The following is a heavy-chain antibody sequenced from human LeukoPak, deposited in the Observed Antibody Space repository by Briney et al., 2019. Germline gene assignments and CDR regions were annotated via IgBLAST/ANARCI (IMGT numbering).Heavy chain of an antibody. V-gene: IGHV3-21*01. CDR1: GFTFSSYG. Sequence: GGSLRLSCAASGFTFSSYGMSWVRQAPGKGLEWVSFISSSSNYIYYADSVKGRFTISRDNAKNSVYLQMNSLRAEDTAVYYCARFIAVPYYFDYWGQGALVTVSS. J-gene: IGHJ4*02. CDR2: ISSSSNYI. D-gene: IGHD6-19*01. CDR3: ARFIAVPYYFDY.